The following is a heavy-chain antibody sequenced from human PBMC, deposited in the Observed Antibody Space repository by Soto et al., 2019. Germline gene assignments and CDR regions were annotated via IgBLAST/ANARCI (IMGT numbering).Heavy chain of an antibody. V-gene: IGHV3-7*03. CDR1: GFIFSDYW. CDR3: ARARSDY. J-gene: IGHJ4*02. CDR2: ISPEGSEK. Sequence: EVQLVESGGGLVQPGGSLRLSCAVSGFIFSDYWMTWVRQAPGKGLEWVATISPEGSEKYYVDSLKGRFTISRDNAKNSLYLQMISLRAEDTALYFCARARSDYCGRGTLITVSS.